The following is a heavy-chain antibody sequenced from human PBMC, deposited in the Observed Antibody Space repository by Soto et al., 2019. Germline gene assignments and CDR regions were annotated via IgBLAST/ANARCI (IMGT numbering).Heavy chain of an antibody. CDR3: ASHSGSSPEGRYYYGMDV. CDR1: GGTFSSYA. Sequence: QVQLVQSGAEVKKPGSSVKVSCKASGGTFSSYAISWVRQAHGQGLEWMGGIIPIFGTADYAQKFQGRVTITADESTSTAYMEVSSLRSEDTAVYYCASHSGSSPEGRYYYGMDVWGQGTTVTVSS. V-gene: IGHV1-69*12. J-gene: IGHJ6*02. CDR2: IIPIFGTA. D-gene: IGHD1-26*01.